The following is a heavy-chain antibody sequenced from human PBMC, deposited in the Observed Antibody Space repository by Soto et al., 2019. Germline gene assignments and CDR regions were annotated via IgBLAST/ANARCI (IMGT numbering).Heavy chain of an antibody. D-gene: IGHD2-2*01. V-gene: IGHV1-69*02. CDR3: ARVSCSRTSCYAPVDY. J-gene: IGHJ4*02. Sequence: SVKVSSKASGGTFSSYNISWVRQAPGPGLEWMGRIIPILGIANYAQKFQGRVTITADKSTSTAYMELSSLRSEDTAVYYCARVSCSRTSCYAPVDYWGQGTLVTVS. CDR2: IIPILGIA. CDR1: GGTFSSYN.